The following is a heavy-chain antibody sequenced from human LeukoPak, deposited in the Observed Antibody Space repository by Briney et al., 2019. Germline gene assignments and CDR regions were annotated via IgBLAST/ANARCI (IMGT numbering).Heavy chain of an antibody. D-gene: IGHD1-1*01. Sequence: GGSLRLSCAASGFTFSDYSMNWVRQAPGKGLEWISYIGIDSGNTNYADSVKGRFTISGDKAKNSLYLQMNSLRVEDTAVYYCANRAERYNGNDYWYGMDVWGQGTTVTVSS. CDR1: GFTFSDYS. J-gene: IGHJ6*02. CDR2: IGIDSGNT. CDR3: ANRAERYNGNDYWYGMDV. V-gene: IGHV3-48*01.